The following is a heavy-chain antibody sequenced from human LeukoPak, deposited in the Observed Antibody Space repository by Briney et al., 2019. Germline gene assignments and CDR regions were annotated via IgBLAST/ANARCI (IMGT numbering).Heavy chain of an antibody. V-gene: IGHV4-34*01. J-gene: IGHJ6*02. Sequence: PSETLSLTCAVYGGSFSGYYWSWIRQPPGKGLEWIGEINHSGSTNYNPSLKSRVTISVDTSKNQFSLKLSSVTAADTAVYYCARAQLAAAGIDYYYGMVVWGQGTTVTVSS. CDR3: ARAQLAAAGIDYYYGMVV. CDR1: GGSFSGYY. D-gene: IGHD6-13*01. CDR2: INHSGST.